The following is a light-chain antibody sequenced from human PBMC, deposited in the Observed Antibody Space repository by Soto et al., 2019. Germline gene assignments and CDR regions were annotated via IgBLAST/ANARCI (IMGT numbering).Light chain of an antibody. Sequence: QSALTQPASVSGSPGQSITISCTGTSSDVGGYNYVSWYQQHPGKAPKLMIYDVSNRPSGVSNRFSGSKSGNTASLTISGLQAEDEAGYYCSSYSSSSTLCVFGTGTKLTVL. CDR1: SSDVGGYNY. CDR2: DVS. CDR3: SSYSSSSTLCV. J-gene: IGLJ1*01. V-gene: IGLV2-14*01.